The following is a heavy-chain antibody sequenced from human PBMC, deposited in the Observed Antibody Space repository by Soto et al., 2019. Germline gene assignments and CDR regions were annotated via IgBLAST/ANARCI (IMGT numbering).Heavy chain of an antibody. CDR3: ARIRAFRFSSWYCGGAFDI. J-gene: IGHJ3*02. V-gene: IGHV2-26*01. D-gene: IGHD6-13*01. Sequence: QVTLKESGPVLVKPTETLTLTCTVSGFSLSNARMGVSWIRQPPGKALEWLAHIFSNDEKSYSTSLKSRLTISKDTSKSQVVLTMTNMDPVDTATYYCARIRAFRFSSWYCGGAFDIWGQGTMVTVSS. CDR2: IFSNDEK. CDR1: GFSLSNARMG.